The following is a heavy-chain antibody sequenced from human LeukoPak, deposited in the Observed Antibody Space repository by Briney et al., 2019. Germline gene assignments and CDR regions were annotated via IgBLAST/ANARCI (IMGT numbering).Heavy chain of an antibody. CDR1: GGSISSYY. CDR3: ARGPYSYDSSGAFDI. Sequence: SETLSFTFTESGGSISSYYWTWIRPPPGKGLEWIVYIYYSGSTNYNPSLKSRVTISVDTSKNQFSLKLSSVTAADTAVYFCARGPYSYDSSGAFDIWGQGTMVTVSS. D-gene: IGHD3-22*01. J-gene: IGHJ3*02. V-gene: IGHV4-59*08. CDR2: IYYSGST.